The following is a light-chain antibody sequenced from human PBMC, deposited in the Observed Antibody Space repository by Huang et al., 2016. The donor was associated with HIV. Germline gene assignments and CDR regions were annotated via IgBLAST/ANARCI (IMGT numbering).Light chain of an antibody. CDR1: QDISNS. CDR3: QQLNTFV. V-gene: IGKV1-9*01. Sequence: IQLTQSPSSLSASVGDRVRISCRASQDISNSLAWYQQRPGKAPKRLIYAASTLQSGVPSRFSGSGSGTVFALTISNLQPEDFATYYCQQLNTFVFGPGTKVDIK. CDR2: AAS. J-gene: IGKJ3*01.